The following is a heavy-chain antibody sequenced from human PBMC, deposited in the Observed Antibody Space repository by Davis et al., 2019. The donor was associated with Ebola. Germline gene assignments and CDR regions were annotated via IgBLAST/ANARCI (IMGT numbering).Heavy chain of an antibody. V-gene: IGHV1-18*04. D-gene: IGHD5-24*01. CDR3: ARERWLQSYYFDY. CDR2: INPHNGNT. J-gene: IGHJ4*02. CDR1: GYTFTSYG. Sequence: ASVKVSCKASGYTFTSYGITWVRQAPGQGLEWMGWINPHNGNTNYAQNVQGRVTMTTDTSTSTAYMELSSLRSEDTAVYYCARERWLQSYYFDYWGQGTLVTVSS.